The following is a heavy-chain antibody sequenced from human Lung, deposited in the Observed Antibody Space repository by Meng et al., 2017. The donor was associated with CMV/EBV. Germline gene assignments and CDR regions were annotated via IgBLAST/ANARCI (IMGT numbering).Heavy chain of an antibody. V-gene: IGHV3-74*01. Sequence: GESXKIPCASSGFTFSTYWMHWVRLVPGKGLVWVSRIDSDGININYADSVKGRFTISRDNARNTLYLQMDSLRVEDTAVYYCAGARGVVRYAFDIWGQGPRVTVSS. CDR1: GFTFSTYW. CDR2: IDSDGINI. J-gene: IGHJ3*02. D-gene: IGHD2-15*01. CDR3: AGARGVVRYAFDI.